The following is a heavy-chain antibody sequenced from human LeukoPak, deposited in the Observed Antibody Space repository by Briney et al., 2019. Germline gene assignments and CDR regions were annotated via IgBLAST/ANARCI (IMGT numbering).Heavy chain of an antibody. J-gene: IGHJ3*02. CDR2: INWNGGST. V-gene: IGHV3-20*04. CDR1: GFTFDDYG. D-gene: IGHD2-2*03. CDR3: ARDKRSPFGYCSSTSCYGRDDAFDI. Sequence: PGGSLRLSCAASGFTFDDYGMSWFRQAPEKGLEWVSGINWNGGSTGYADSVKGRFTISRDNAKNSLYLQMNSLRAEDTALYYCARDKRSPFGYCSSTSCYGRDDAFDIWGQGTMVTVSS.